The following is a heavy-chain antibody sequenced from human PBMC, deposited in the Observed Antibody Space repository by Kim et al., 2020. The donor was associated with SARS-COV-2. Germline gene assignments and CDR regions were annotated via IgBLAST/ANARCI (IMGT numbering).Heavy chain of an antibody. CDR3: AREPYVASGSYYAGMDV. CDR2: ISGRNGNT. CDR1: GYTFTAYG. V-gene: IGHV1-18*01. D-gene: IGHD3-16*01. Sequence: ASVKVSCKASGYTFTAYGISWVRQAPGQGFEWMGWISGRNGNTKYAGKFEGRVTMTTDTPTPNVYMELRSLRSDDTAVYYCAREPYVASGSYYAGMDVWGQGTTVIVSS. J-gene: IGHJ6*02.